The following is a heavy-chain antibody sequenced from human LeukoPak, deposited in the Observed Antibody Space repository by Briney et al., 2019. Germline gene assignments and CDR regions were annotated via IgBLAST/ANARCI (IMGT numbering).Heavy chain of an antibody. J-gene: IGHJ5*02. D-gene: IGHD6-13*01. V-gene: IGHV1-18*01. CDR1: GYTFTSYG. Sequence: GSSVKVSCKASGYTFTSYGISWVRQAPGQGLEWMGWISAYNGNTNYAQKLQGRVTMTTDTSTSTAYMELRSLRSDDTAVYYCASSIAAAGYWFDPWGQGTLVTVSS. CDR2: ISAYNGNT. CDR3: ASSIAAAGYWFDP.